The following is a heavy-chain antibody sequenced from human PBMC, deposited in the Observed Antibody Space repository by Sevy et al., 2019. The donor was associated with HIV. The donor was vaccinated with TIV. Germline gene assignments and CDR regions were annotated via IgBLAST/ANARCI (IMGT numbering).Heavy chain of an antibody. CDR3: ARTAGYYYYYYMDV. CDR1: GGSISSSSYY. CDR2: IYYSGST. V-gene: IGHV4-39*01. J-gene: IGHJ6*03. D-gene: IGHD6-19*01. Sequence: SEALSLTCTVSGGSISSSSYYWGWIRQPPGKGLEWMGSIYYSGSTYYNPSLKSRVTISVDTSKNQFSLQLSSVTAADTAVYYCARTAGYYYYYYMDVWGKGTTVTVSS.